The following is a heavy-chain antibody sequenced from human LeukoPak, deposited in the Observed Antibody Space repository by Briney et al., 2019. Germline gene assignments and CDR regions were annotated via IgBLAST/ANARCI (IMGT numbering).Heavy chain of an antibody. CDR2: IYYSGST. Sequence: SETLSLTCTVSGGSISSYYWSWIRQPPGKGLEWIGYIYYSGSTSYNPSLKSRVTILVDTSKNQFSLKLSSMTAADTAVYYCASRASAGSPNWGQGTLVTVSS. CDR3: ASRASAGSPN. CDR1: GGSISSYY. V-gene: IGHV4-59*06. J-gene: IGHJ4*02. D-gene: IGHD3-10*01.